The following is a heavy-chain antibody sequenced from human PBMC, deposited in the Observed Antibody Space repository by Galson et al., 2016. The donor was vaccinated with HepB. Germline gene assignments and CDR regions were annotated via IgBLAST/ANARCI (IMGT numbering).Heavy chain of an antibody. J-gene: IGHJ5*01. Sequence: SLRLSCAASGLTFSSYAMHWVRQAPGKGLEWVAIIWSDGNQYLYADSVKGRFTISRDNSKNTLYLKMNSLRAEDTAVYYCARVPSSGWFDYWGQGTLVTVSS. CDR3: ARVPSSGWFDY. D-gene: IGHD6-19*01. V-gene: IGHV3-33*01. CDR2: IWSDGNQY. CDR1: GLTFSSYA.